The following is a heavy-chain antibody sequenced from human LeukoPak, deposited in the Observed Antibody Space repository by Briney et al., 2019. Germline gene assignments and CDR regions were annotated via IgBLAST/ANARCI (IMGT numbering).Heavy chain of an antibody. J-gene: IGHJ6*02. CDR2: ISGSGGST. CDR1: GFTFSSYA. Sequence: GGSLRLSCAASGFTFSSYAVSWVRQAPGKGLEWVSAISGSGGSTYYADSVKGRFTISRDNSKNTLYLQMNSLRAEDTAVYYCATQSYGYPPNLRSFFYYCMDVWGQGTMVTVSS. D-gene: IGHD5-18*01. V-gene: IGHV3-23*01. CDR3: ATQSYGYPPNLRSFFYYCMDV.